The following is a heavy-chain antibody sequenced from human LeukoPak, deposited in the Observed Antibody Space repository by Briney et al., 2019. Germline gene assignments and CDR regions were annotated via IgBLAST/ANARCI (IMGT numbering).Heavy chain of an antibody. J-gene: IGHJ6*03. CDR1: GDSVSSNSAG. CDR3: XXXQRXXXWFGELWGGDYYYYMDV. V-gene: IGHV6-1*01. D-gene: IGHD3-10*01. Sequence: SQTLSLTCAISGDSVSSNSAGWNWIRQSPSRGLEWLGRTYYRSKWYNDYAVSVKSRITINPDTSKNQFSLQLNSVTPEDTAVXXXXXXQRXXXWFGELWGGDYYYYMDVWGKGTTVTVSS. CDR2: TYYRSKWYN.